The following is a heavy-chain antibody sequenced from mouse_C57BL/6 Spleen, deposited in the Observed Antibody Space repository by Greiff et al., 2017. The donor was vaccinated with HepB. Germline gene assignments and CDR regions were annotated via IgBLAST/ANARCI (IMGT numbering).Heavy chain of an antibody. CDR2: ISDGGSYT. J-gene: IGHJ1*03. D-gene: IGHD4-1*01. Sequence: EVKLMESGGVLVKPGGSLKLSCAASGFTFSSYAMSWVRQTPEKRLEWVATISDGGSYTYYPDNVKGRFTISRYNAKNNLYLQMSHLKSEDTAMYYCARDRLGRRYFDVWGTGTTVTVSS. V-gene: IGHV5-4*01. CDR1: GFTFSSYA. CDR3: ARDRLGRRYFDV.